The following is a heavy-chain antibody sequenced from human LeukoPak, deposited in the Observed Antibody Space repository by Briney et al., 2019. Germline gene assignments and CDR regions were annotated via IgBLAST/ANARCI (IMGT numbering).Heavy chain of an antibody. D-gene: IGHD4-23*01. J-gene: IGHJ3*02. CDR3: ASDDGGNPNDASDI. CDR1: GFTFGDFW. V-gene: IGHV3-74*01. Sequence: PGGSLRHSCTASGFTFGDFWMHWVRQAPGKGLVWVSRINSNEGSRGYADSVRGRFTISRDNAKNTLYLQMNSLRAEDTAVYYCASDDGGNPNDASDIWGQGTMVTVSS. CDR2: INSNEGSR.